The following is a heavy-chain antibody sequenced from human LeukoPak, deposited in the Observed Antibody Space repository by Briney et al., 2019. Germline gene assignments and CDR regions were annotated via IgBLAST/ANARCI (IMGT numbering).Heavy chain of an antibody. CDR1: VFTFSSYS. Sequence: PGGSLRLSCAASVFTFSSYSMNWVRQAPGKGLEWVSSISSSSSYIYYADSVKGRFTISRDNAKNSLYLQMNSLRAEDTAVYYCARVPAAISATYYYYYMDVWGKGTTVTVSS. CDR3: ARVPAAISATYYYYYMDV. D-gene: IGHD2-2*02. CDR2: ISSSSSYI. V-gene: IGHV3-21*01. J-gene: IGHJ6*03.